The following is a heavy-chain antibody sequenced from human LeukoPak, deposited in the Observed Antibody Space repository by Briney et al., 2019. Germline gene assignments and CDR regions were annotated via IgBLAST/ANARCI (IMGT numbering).Heavy chain of an antibody. CDR1: GFTFSSYA. CDR3: AKGSAMVRGVMGV. J-gene: IGHJ6*02. D-gene: IGHD3-10*01. CDR2: ISGSGGST. Sequence: GGSLRLSCAASGFTFSSYAMSWVRQAPGKGLEWVSAISGSGGSTYYADSVKGRFTISRDNSKNTLYLQMNSLRAEDTAVYHCAKGSAMVRGVMGVWGQGTTVTVSS. V-gene: IGHV3-23*01.